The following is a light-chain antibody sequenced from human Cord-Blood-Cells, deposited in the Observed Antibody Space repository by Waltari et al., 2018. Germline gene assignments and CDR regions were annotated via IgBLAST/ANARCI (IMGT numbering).Light chain of an antibody. CDR3: QQSYSALYS. Sequence: DIQMTQSPSSLSASVGDRVTITCRASQSISSYLNWYQQKPEKAPKLLIYAASSMQSGVPSRCSGSGSGTDFTLTISSLQPEDFATYYCQQSYSALYSFGQGTKLEIK. J-gene: IGKJ2*03. CDR2: AAS. V-gene: IGKV1-39*01. CDR1: QSISSY.